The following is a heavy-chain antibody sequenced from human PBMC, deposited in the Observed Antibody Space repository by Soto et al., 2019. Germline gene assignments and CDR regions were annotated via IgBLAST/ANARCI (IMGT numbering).Heavy chain of an antibody. Sequence: QVQLVQSGAEVKKPGSSVTVSCKASGYTFSRYAMSWLRQAPGQGLEWMGWIAGDTHEAIYAQKFQGRVVLTRDRSTSTAYMELRSLTYDDQAVYYCARDCPTDHWGQGTLVTVSS. CDR3: ARDCPTDH. CDR1: GYTFSRYA. V-gene: IGHV1-18*01. J-gene: IGHJ5*02. CDR2: IAGDTHEA.